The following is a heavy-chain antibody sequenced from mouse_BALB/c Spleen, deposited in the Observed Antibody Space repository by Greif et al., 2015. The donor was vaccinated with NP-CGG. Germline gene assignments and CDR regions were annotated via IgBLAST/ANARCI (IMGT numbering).Heavy chain of an antibody. CDR1: GFTFSSFG. D-gene: IGHD2-4*01. V-gene: IGHV5-17*02. CDR2: ISSGSSTI. J-gene: IGHJ2*01. Sequence: EVMLVESGGGLVRPGGSRKLSCAASGFTFSSFGMHWVRQAPEKGLEWVAYISSGSSTIYYADTVKGRLTISRDNPKNTLFLQMTSLRSEDTAMYYCARYDYYFDYWGQGTTLTVSS. CDR3: ARYDYYFDY.